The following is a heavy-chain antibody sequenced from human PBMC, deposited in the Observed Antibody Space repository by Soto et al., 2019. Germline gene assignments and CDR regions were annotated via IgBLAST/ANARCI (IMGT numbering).Heavy chain of an antibody. V-gene: IGHV4-4*02. CDR3: ASRDPGTSVDY. D-gene: IGHD1-7*01. CDR1: GASFTSNDW. Sequence: TLSLTCAVSGASFTSNDWWTWVRQPPGRGLEWIGEIYRTGSTNYNPSLKSRVTISLDKSENQFSLKVTSLTAADTAVYYCASRDPGTSVDYWGQGTLVTVSP. J-gene: IGHJ4*02. CDR2: IYRTGST.